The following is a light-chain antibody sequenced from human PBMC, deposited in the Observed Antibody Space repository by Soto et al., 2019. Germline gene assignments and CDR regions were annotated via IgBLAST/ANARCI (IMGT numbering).Light chain of an antibody. J-gene: IGKJ2*01. CDR2: AAS. Sequence: AIRMTQSPSSFSASTGDRVTITCRASQGISSYLAWYQQKPGKAPKLLIYAASTLQSGVPSRFSGSGSGTEFTLTISCLQSEDFATYYCQQYYSYPGTFGQGTKLEIK. CDR1: QGISSY. CDR3: QQYYSYPGT. V-gene: IGKV1-8*01.